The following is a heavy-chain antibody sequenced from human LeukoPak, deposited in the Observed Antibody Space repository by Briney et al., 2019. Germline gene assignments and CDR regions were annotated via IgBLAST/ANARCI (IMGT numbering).Heavy chain of an antibody. D-gene: IGHD3/OR15-3a*01. CDR3: ARGGLGRDYLFDY. J-gene: IGHJ4*02. CDR2: MFYSGST. CDR1: GGSISSYY. Sequence: SETLSLTCTVSGGSISSYYWSWIRQPPGKGLEWIGYMFYSGSTNYNPSLKSRVTILLHTSKNQFSLKLTSVTAADTAVYYCARGGLGRDYLFDYWGQGTLVTVSS. V-gene: IGHV4-59*01.